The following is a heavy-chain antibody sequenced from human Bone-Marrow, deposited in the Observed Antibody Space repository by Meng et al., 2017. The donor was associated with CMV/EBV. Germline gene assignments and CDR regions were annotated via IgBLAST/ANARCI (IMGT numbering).Heavy chain of an antibody. V-gene: IGHV1-69*06. J-gene: IGHJ4*02. CDR1: NYA. D-gene: IGHD3-16*02. CDR2: IISIFGTS. CDR3: ARLHPPDFLVRDLSNILRGH. Sequence: NYAISWVRQAPGQGLAWMGGIISIFGTSNYAQKFQGRVTIPADKSTSTAYMELSSLRSEDTAVYYCARLHPPDFLVRDLSNILRGHWGQGTLVTVSS.